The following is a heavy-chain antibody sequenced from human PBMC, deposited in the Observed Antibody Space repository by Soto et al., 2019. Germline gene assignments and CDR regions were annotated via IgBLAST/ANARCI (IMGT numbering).Heavy chain of an antibody. D-gene: IGHD4-17*01. J-gene: IGHJ4*02. Sequence: SVKVSCKASGGTFSSYAISWVRQAPGQGLEWMGGIIPIFGTANYAQKFQGRVTITADESTSTAYMELSSLRSEDTAVYYCARATTVTTILTLYWGQGTLVTVSS. V-gene: IGHV1-69*13. CDR3: ARATTVTTILTLY. CDR2: IIPIFGTA. CDR1: GGTFSSYA.